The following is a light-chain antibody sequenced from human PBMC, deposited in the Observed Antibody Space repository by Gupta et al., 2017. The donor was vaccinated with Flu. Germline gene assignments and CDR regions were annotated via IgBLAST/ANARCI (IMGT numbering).Light chain of an antibody. Sequence: QSVLTQPPSVSGTPGQRVTISCSGGSSNVGNNYVYWYRQFPGAAPKLLIFRSNERPSGVSDRFSGSKSGTSASLAISGLRSEDEADYSCAARDDSLNGVVFGGGTKLTVL. CDR2: RSN. J-gene: IGLJ2*01. V-gene: IGLV1-47*01. CDR1: SSNVGNNY. CDR3: AARDDSLNGVV.